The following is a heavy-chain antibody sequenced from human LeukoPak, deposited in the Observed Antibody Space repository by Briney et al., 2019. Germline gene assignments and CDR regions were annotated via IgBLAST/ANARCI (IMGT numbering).Heavy chain of an antibody. Sequence: GRSLRLSCAASGFTFKNYGMHWVRQAPGRGLEWVAVIWYDGSNKYYADSVKGRFTISRDNAKNTVYLQMNSLRVEDTAVYYCAGYWDEGYFDPWGQGALVTVSS. V-gene: IGHV3-33*01. CDR2: IWYDGSNK. D-gene: IGHD1-1*01. CDR1: GFTFKNYG. CDR3: AGYWDEGYFDP. J-gene: IGHJ4*02.